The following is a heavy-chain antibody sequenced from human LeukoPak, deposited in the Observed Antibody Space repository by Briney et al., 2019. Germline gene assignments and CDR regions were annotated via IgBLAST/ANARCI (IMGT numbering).Heavy chain of an antibody. CDR2: ISSSSSSYI. J-gene: IGHJ4*02. CDR1: GLTFSSYS. D-gene: IGHD1-20*01. Sequence: GGSLRLSCAASGLTFSSYSMNWVRQAPGKGLGWASSISSSSSSYIYYADSVKGRFTISRDNAKNSLYLQMNSLRAEDTAVYYCARGITTLSYFDYWGQGTLVTVSS. V-gene: IGHV3-21*01. CDR3: ARGITTLSYFDY.